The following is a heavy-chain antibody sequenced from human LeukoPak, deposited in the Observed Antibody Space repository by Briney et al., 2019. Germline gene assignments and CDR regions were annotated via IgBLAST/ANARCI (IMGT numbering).Heavy chain of an antibody. J-gene: IGHJ4*02. V-gene: IGHV4-59*08. D-gene: IGHD2-2*01. CDR1: GGSISSYY. Sequence: SETLSLTCIVSGGSISSYYWSWIRQPPGKGLEWIGYIYYSGSTNYNPSLKSRVTISVDTSKNQFSLKLSSVTAADTAVYYCARSGCSSTSCYQADYWGQGTLVTVSS. CDR2: IYYSGST. CDR3: ARSGCSSTSCYQADY.